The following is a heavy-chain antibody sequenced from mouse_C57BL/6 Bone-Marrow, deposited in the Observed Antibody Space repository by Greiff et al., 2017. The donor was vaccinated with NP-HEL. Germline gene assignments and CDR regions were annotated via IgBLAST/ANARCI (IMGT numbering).Heavy chain of an antibody. CDR1: GYTFTSYW. CDR3: ARKDYGRSFDY. J-gene: IGHJ2*01. V-gene: IGHV1-52*01. D-gene: IGHD1-1*01. Sequence: VQLHQPGAELVRPGSSVKLSCKASGYTFTSYWMHWVKQRPIQGLEWIGNIDPSDSETHYNQKFKDKATLTVDKSSSTAYMQLSSLTSEDSAVYYCARKDYGRSFDYWGQGTTLTVSS. CDR2: IDPSDSET.